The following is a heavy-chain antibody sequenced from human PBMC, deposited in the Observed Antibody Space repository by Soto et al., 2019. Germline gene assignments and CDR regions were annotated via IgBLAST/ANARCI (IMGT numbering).Heavy chain of an antibody. J-gene: IGHJ4*02. CDR1: GFTFSSYG. CDR3: AKLRDFVVLPAGILDY. D-gene: IGHD2-8*01. Sequence: PGGSLRLSCAASGFTFSSYGISWIRLSPGKGLEWVSVISGGGDTTYYTPSVKGRFTISRDDFRNTLYLQMNSLRTEDTVIYYCAKLRDFVVLPAGILDYWGPGTLVTVS. V-gene: IGHV3-23*01. CDR2: ISGGGDTT.